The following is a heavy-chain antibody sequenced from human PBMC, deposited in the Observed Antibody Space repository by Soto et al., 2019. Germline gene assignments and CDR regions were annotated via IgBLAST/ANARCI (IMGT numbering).Heavy chain of an antibody. J-gene: IGHJ4*02. CDR1: GFTFSDYY. Sequence: GGSLRLSCAASGFTFSDYYMSWIRQAPGKGLEWVSYISSSSSYTNYADSVKGRLTISRDNAKNSLYLQMNSLRAEDTAVYYCARVETMTSLFDYWGQGTLVTVSS. V-gene: IGHV3-11*06. D-gene: IGHD3-22*01. CDR3: ARVETMTSLFDY. CDR2: ISSSSSYT.